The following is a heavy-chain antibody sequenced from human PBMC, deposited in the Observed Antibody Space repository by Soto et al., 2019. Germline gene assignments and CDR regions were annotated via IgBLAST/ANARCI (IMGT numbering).Heavy chain of an antibody. V-gene: IGHV4-30-2*01. CDR3: ARGRRDGYNFRPPYYYYGMDV. D-gene: IGHD5-12*01. Sequence: PSETLSLTCAVSGGSISSGGYSWSWIRQPPGKGLEWIGYIYHSGSTYYADSVKGRFTISRDNSKNTLFLQMNSLRGEDTAVYYCARGRRDGYNFRPPYYYYGMDVWGQGTTVTVSS. CDR2: IYHSGST. J-gene: IGHJ6*02. CDR1: GGSISSGGYS.